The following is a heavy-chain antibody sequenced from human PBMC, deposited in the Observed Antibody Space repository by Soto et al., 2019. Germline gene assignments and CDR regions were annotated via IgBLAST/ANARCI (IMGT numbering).Heavy chain of an antibody. Sequence: QGQLQESGPGLVKPSETLFLTCTVSGGSISSYYWSWIRQPPGKGLEWIGYIYYSGSTNYNPSLKSRVPISVDTSKNQLCLKLSSVTAADTAVYYCARRGTVTTRGPDYYYGMDVWGQGTTVTVSS. D-gene: IGHD4-4*01. CDR1: GGSISSYY. CDR2: IYYSGST. V-gene: IGHV4-59*08. CDR3: ARRGTVTTRGPDYYYGMDV. J-gene: IGHJ6*02.